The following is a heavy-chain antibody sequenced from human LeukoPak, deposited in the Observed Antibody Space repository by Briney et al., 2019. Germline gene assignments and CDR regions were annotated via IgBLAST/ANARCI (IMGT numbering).Heavy chain of an antibody. V-gene: IGHV3-21*01. D-gene: IGHD3-10*01. Sequence: NPGGSLRLSCSASGFTFSCYSMNWVPQAPGKGLEWVSSISSSSSYIYYADSVNGPFTIYRDKAKNSLYLQMNSLRAEDTAVYYCARDFPRSGVRGVMRHDAFDIWGQGTMVTVSS. CDR2: ISSSSSYI. CDR1: GFTFSCYS. CDR3: ARDFPRSGVRGVMRHDAFDI. J-gene: IGHJ3*02.